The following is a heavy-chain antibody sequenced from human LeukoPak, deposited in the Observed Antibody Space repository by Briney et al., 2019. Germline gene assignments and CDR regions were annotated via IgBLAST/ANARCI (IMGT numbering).Heavy chain of an antibody. D-gene: IGHD6-6*01. CDR1: GFTFSSYS. J-gene: IGHJ4*02. CDR2: ISSSSSYI. V-gene: IGHV3-21*04. Sequence: NPGGSLRLSCAASGFTFSSYSMNWVRQAPGKGLEWVSSISSSSSYILYADSVKGRFTISRANAKNSLYLQMNSLRADDTAVYYCARDFAPIAARPNFDYWGQGTLVTVSS. CDR3: ARDFAPIAARPNFDY.